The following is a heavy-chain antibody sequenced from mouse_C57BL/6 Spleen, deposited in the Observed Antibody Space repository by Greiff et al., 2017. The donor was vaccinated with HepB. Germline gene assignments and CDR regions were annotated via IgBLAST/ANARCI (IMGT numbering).Heavy chain of an antibody. J-gene: IGHJ1*03. CDR3: ANGDYDPWYFDV. D-gene: IGHD2-4*01. CDR2: INPYNGGT. V-gene: IGHV1-19*01. Sequence: VQLQQSGPVLVKPGASVKMSCKASGYTFTDYYMNWVKQSHGKSLEWIGVINPYNGGTSYNQKFKGKATLTVDKSSSTAYMELNSLTSEDSAVYYCANGDYDPWYFDVWGTGTTVTVSS. CDR1: GYTFTDYY.